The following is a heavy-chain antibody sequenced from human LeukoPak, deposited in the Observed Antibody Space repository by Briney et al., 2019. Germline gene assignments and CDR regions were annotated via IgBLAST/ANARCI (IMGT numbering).Heavy chain of an antibody. J-gene: IGHJ4*02. CDR3: ARGSVISVAVYHFDY. CDR1: GGSISSYY. Sequence: SETLSLTCTVSGGSISSYYWSWIRQPAGKGLEWIGRIYTSGSTNYNPSLKSRVTMSVDTSKNQFSLKLSSVTAADTAVYYCARGSVISVAVYHFDYWGQGTLVTVSS. CDR2: IYTSGST. D-gene: IGHD2-21*01. V-gene: IGHV4-4*07.